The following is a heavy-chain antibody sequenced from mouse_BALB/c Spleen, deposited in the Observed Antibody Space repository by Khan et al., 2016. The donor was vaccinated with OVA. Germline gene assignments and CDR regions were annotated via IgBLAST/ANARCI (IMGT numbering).Heavy chain of an antibody. CDR2: INPSNGYT. V-gene: IGHV1-4*01. J-gene: IGHJ3*01. CDR3: GRDGAYYRNGGWFAY. CDR1: GYTFTSYT. D-gene: IGHD2-14*01. Sequence: QVQLQQSGAELARPGASVKMSCKASGYTFTSYTIHWIKLRPGQGLEWIGYINPSNGYTNYNQKFKDKATLTADKSSTTAYMQLSSLTSDDSAVLYCGRDGAYYRNGGWFAYWGQGTLVTVSA.